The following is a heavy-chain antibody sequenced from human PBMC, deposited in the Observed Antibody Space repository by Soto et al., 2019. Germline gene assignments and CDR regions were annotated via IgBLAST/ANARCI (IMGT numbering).Heavy chain of an antibody. CDR1: GFTFSSYG. V-gene: IGHV3-30*03. D-gene: IGHD3-22*01. CDR2: ISYDGSNK. J-gene: IGHJ4*02. Sequence: QVQLVESGGGVVQPGRSLRLSCAASGFTFSSYGMHWVRQAPGKGLERAAVISYDGSNKYYADSVKGRFTISRDNSKNSLYLQMNSLRAEDTAVYYCAGYKTYYYDSFQPLNPFDYWGQGTLVTVSS. CDR3: AGYKTYYYDSFQPLNPFDY.